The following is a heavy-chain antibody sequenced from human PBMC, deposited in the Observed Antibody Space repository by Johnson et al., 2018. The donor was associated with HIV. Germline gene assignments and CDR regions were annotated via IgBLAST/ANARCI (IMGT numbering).Heavy chain of an antibody. CDR3: AKVSSWYFLRAFDI. J-gene: IGHJ3*02. CDR2: ISYDGNNK. V-gene: IGHV3-30*04. CDR1: GFTFSNYA. D-gene: IGHD6-13*01. Sequence: VQLVESGGGVVQPGRSLRLSCAASGFTFSNYAMHWVRQAPGKGLEWVAVISYDGNNKYYADSVKGRFTISRDNSKNTLYLQMNSLRAEDTAVYYCAKVSSWYFLRAFDIWGQGTMVTVSS.